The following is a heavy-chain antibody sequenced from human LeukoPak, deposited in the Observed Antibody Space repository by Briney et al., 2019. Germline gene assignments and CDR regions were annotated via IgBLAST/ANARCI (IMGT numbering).Heavy chain of an antibody. V-gene: IGHV3-33*06. D-gene: IGHD6-13*01. CDR1: GLMFSSHG. J-gene: IGHJ3*02. Sequence: GRSLRLSCAASSGLMFSSHGMHLVRQAPGKGLEWVAVIWYDGSNEYYADSVKGRFTISRDNSKNTLYLQMNSLRAEDTAVYYCAKGVSSSWSNDAFDIWGQGTMVTVSS. CDR2: IWYDGSNE. CDR3: AKGVSSSWSNDAFDI.